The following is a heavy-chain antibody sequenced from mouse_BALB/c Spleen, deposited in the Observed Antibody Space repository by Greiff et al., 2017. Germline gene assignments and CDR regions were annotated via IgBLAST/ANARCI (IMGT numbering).Heavy chain of an antibody. CDR2: INPYNDGT. CDR1: GYTFTSYV. Sequence: EVQLQESGPELVKPGASVKMSCKASGYTFTSYVMHWVKQKPGQGLEWIGYINPYNDGTKYNEKFKGKATLTSDKSSSTAYMELSSLTSEDSAVYYCARDRYYYAMDYWGQGTSVTVSS. J-gene: IGHJ4*01. CDR3: ARDRYYYAMDY. V-gene: IGHV1-14*01.